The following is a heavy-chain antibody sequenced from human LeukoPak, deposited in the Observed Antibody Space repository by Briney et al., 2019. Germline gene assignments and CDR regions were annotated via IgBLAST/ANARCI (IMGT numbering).Heavy chain of an antibody. CDR1: GGSISGYY. J-gene: IGHJ4*02. D-gene: IGHD2-8*01. CDR2: IFHTGSA. CDR3: VRQPYTSGAYYFDY. Sequence: SETLSLTCTVSGGSISGYYWSWIRQPPGKGLEWIGYIFHTGSANYNPSLKGRVTTSVDTSKNQFSLRLSSVTAADTAVYYCVRQPYTSGAYYFDYWGQGTLVTVSS. V-gene: IGHV4-59*08.